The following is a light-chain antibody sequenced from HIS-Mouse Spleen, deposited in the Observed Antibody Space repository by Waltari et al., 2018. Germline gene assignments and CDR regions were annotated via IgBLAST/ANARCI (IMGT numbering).Light chain of an antibody. CDR3: QAWDSSTGV. J-gene: IGLJ1*01. V-gene: IGLV3-1*01. CDR2: QDS. Sequence: SYELTQPPSVSVSPGPTASITCSGDKLGATYACWYQQKPGQSPVLVIYQDSKRPSGIPERFSGSNSGNTATLTISGTQAMDEADYYCQAWDSSTGVFGTGTKVTVL. CDR1: KLGATY.